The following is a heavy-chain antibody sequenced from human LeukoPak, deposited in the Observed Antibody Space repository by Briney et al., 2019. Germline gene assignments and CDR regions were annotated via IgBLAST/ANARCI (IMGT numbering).Heavy chain of an antibody. CDR3: ARDMGRVDCSGGSCYSGAFDI. Sequence: GGSLRLSCAASGFTVSSSYMSWVRQAPGKGLEWVSVIYSGGSTYYADSVRGRFTISRDNSKNTLYLQMNSLRAEDTAVYYCARDMGRVDCSGGSCYSGAFDIWGQGTMVTVSS. CDR2: IYSGGST. J-gene: IGHJ3*02. V-gene: IGHV3-53*01. D-gene: IGHD2-15*01. CDR1: GFTVSSSY.